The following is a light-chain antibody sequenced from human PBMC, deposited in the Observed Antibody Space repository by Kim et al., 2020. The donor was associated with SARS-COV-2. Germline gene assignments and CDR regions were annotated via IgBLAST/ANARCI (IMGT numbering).Light chain of an antibody. CDR2: DAS. V-gene: IGKV1-33*01. Sequence: ASVGARVTISCQASQDIINRLNWYQQKPGKGPNLLIYDASNSETGVPSRFSGSGSGTDFTLTISSLQPEDIATYYCQQYSDFPLTFGGGTKVDIK. J-gene: IGKJ4*01. CDR3: QQYSDFPLT. CDR1: QDIINR.